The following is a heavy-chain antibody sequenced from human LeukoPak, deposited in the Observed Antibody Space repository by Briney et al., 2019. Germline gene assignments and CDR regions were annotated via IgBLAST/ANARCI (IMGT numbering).Heavy chain of an antibody. CDR1: GYSISSGYY. D-gene: IGHD6-19*01. V-gene: IGHV4-38-2*01. CDR2: IYHRGST. CDR3: ASSSSGWYYYYFDY. Sequence: PSETLSLTCAVSGYSISSGYYWGWIRQPPGKGLEWIGSIYHRGSTYYNLSLKSRVTISVDTSKNQFSLKLSSVTAADTAVYYCASSSSGWYYYYFDYWGQGTLVTVSS. J-gene: IGHJ4*02.